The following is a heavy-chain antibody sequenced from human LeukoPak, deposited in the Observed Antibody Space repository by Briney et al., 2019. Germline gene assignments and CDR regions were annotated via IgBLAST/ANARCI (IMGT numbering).Heavy chain of an antibody. CDR2: FYSGGST. D-gene: IGHD6-6*01. CDR3: ARCHSSSSGDY. J-gene: IGHJ4*02. V-gene: IGHV3-53*01. Sequence: GGSLRLSCAASGFTVSSNYMSWVRQAPGKGLEWVSVFYSGGSTYYAGSVKGRFTISRDNAKNSLFLQMNSLRAEDTAVYYCARCHSSSSGDYWGQGTLVTVPS. CDR1: GFTVSSNY.